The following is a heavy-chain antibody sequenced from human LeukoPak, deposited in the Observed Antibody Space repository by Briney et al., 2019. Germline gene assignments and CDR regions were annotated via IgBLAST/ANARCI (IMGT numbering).Heavy chain of an antibody. Sequence: QPGGSLRLSCVASGLTFHDYAMHCVRQDPGKGLEWVSLISADGGSTFYADSVRGRFSISRDNSKNSLYLQMNSLRTEDTAMYYCAKESGKFDYWGQGTLVAVSS. J-gene: IGHJ4*02. CDR1: GLTFHDYA. V-gene: IGHV3-43*02. CDR3: AKESGKFDY. CDR2: ISADGGST.